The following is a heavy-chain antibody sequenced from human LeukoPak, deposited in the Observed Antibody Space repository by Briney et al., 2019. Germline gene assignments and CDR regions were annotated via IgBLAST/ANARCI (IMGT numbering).Heavy chain of an antibody. J-gene: IGHJ5*02. Sequence: SETLSLTCTVSGGSISSYFLSWIRQPAGKSLEWIGRVSTSGNINYNPSLKSRATMSVDTSKNHFSLKLSYVTAADTAVYFCARGRLGDCSGGSCPGAVWFDPWGQGTLVTVSS. V-gene: IGHV4-4*07. D-gene: IGHD2-15*01. CDR1: GGSISSYF. CDR3: ARGRLGDCSGGSCPGAVWFDP. CDR2: VSTSGNI.